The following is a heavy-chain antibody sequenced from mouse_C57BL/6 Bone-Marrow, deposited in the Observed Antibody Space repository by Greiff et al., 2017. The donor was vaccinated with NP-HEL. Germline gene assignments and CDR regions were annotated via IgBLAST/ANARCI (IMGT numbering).Heavy chain of an antibody. CDR2: ISDGGSYT. J-gene: IGHJ2*01. V-gene: IGHV5-4*01. CDR3: ARGNYLDY. CDR1: GFTFSSYA. Sequence: HLVESGGGLVKPGGSLKLSCAASGFTFSSYAMSWVRQTPEKRLEWVATISDGGSYTYYPDNVKGRFTISRDNAKNNLYLQMSHLKSEDTAMYYCARGNYLDYWGQGTTLTVSS.